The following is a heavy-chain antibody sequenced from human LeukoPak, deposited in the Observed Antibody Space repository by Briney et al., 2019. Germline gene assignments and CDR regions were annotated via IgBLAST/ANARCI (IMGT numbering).Heavy chain of an antibody. D-gene: IGHD3-10*01. CDR2: IYSGGST. V-gene: IGHV3-53*01. Sequence: PGGSLRLSCAASGFTFDDYGMSWVRQAPGEGLEWVSVIYSGGSTYYSDSVKGRFTISRDNSKSTLYIQMNSLRAEDTAVYYCARAKPKNMVRGLIMRRESRYYFDYWGQGTLVTVSS. CDR3: ARAKPKNMVRGLIMRRESRYYFDY. J-gene: IGHJ4*02. CDR1: GFTFDDYG.